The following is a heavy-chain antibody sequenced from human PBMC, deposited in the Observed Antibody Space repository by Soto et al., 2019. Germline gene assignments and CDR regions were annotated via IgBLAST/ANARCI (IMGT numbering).Heavy chain of an antibody. CDR1: GYTFTSYC. CDR2: ISSYNGNT. CDR3: ARGGGRLGYCSTTSCSLNAFDI. Sequence: ASVKVSCKASGYTFTSYCISWVRQAPGQGLEWMGWISSYNGNTTYAQKLQGRVTVTTDTSTSTAYMELRSLRSDDTAVYYCARGGGRLGYCSTTSCSLNAFDIWGQGTMVTVSS. J-gene: IGHJ3*02. D-gene: IGHD2-2*01. V-gene: IGHV1-18*01.